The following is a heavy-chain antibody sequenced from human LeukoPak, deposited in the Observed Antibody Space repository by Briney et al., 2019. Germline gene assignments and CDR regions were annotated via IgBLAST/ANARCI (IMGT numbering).Heavy chain of an antibody. CDR1: GGSFSGYY. V-gene: IGHV4-34*01. D-gene: IGHD6-13*01. CDR3: ARRSSWYFGY. Sequence: SETLSLTCAVYGGSFSGYYWSWIRQPPGKGLEWIGEINHSGSTNYNPPLKSRVTISVDTSKNQFSLKLSSVTAADTAVYYCARRSSWYFGYWGQGTLVTVSS. CDR2: INHSGST. J-gene: IGHJ4*02.